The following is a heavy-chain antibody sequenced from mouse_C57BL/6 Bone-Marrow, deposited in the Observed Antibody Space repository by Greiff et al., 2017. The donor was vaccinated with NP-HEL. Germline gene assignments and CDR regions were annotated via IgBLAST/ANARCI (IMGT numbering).Heavy chain of an antibody. Sequence: VQLQQSGAELVRPGTSVKVSCKASGYAFTNYLIEWVKQRPGQGLEWIGVINPGGGGTNYTEKFKGQATLTADKTSSTAYMQLSSLTSEDSAVYVCAYGSPYWYFDVWGTGTTVTVSS. CDR3: AYGSPYWYFDV. CDR2: INPGGGGT. J-gene: IGHJ1*03. V-gene: IGHV1-54*01. D-gene: IGHD1-1*01. CDR1: GYAFTNYL.